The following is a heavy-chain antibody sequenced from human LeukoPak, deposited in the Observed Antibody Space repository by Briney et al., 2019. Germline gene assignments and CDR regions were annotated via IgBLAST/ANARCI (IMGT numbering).Heavy chain of an antibody. CDR2: IDWDDDK. Sequence: SGPTLVNPTQPLTLTCTFSGFSLSTSGMCVSWIRQPPVKALEWLARIDWDDDKYYSTSLKTRLTISKDTSKNQVVLTMTNMDPVDTATYYCARARYYYDSSGYYQGSNDAFDIWGQGTMVTVSS. V-gene: IGHV2-70*11. CDR1: GFSLSTSGMC. CDR3: ARARYYYDSSGYYQGSNDAFDI. D-gene: IGHD3-22*01. J-gene: IGHJ3*02.